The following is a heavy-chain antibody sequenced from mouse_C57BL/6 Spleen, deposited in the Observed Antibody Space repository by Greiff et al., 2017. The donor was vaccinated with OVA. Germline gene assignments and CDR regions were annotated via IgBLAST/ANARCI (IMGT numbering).Heavy chain of an antibody. CDR2: IYPGAGDT. V-gene: IGHV1-80*01. CDR1: GYAFSSYW. J-gene: IGHJ2*01. CDR3: ARAITTVVAQGHYFDY. Sequence: QVQLQQSGAELVKPGASVTISCKASGYAFSSYWMNWVKQRPGKGLAWVGQIYPGAGDTNYNGKFTGKATLTADKSSSTAYMQLSSLTSEDSAVYFCARAITTVVAQGHYFDYWGQGTTLTVSS. D-gene: IGHD1-1*01.